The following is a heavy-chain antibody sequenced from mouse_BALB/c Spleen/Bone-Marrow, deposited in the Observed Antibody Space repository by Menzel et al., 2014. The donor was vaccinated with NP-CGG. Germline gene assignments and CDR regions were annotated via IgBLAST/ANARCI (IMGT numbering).Heavy chain of an antibody. CDR1: GFNIKDTY. CDR2: IDPANGNT. V-gene: IGHV14-3*02. Sequence: VQLKESGAELVKPGASVKLSCTASGFNIKDTYMHWVKQRPEQGLEWIGRIDPANGNTKYDPKFQGRATITADTSSNTAYLQLSSLTSEDAAVYYCALLYGNYDYWGQGTTLTVSS. D-gene: IGHD2-10*02. J-gene: IGHJ2*01. CDR3: ALLYGNYDY.